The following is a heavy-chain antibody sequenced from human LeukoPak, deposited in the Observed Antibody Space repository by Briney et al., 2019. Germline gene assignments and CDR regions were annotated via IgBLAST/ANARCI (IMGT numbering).Heavy chain of an antibody. CDR2: IYYSGST. Sequence: PSETLSLTCTVSGGSLSSGDYYWSWIRQPPGKGLEWIGYIYYSGSTYYNPSLKSRVTISVDTSKNQFSLKLSSVTAADTAVYYCAREQSTIFYAIDYWGQGTLVTVSS. CDR3: AREQSTIFYAIDY. CDR1: GGSLSSGDYY. J-gene: IGHJ4*02. D-gene: IGHD3-9*01. V-gene: IGHV4-30-4*01.